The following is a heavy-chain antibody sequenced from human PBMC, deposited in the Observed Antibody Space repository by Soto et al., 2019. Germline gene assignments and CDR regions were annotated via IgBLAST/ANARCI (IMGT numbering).Heavy chain of an antibody. D-gene: IGHD6-19*01. CDR3: ALTRRSSLLEVAGPGFEY. Sequence: GGSLRLSCAASGFNFGVFGMHWVRQATGKGLEWLSVLSYEGSEEYYADSVRGRFTISRDNSKNTLFLQMDSLRVDDTGVYYCALTRRSSLLEVAGPGFEYWGQGTLVTV. V-gene: IGHV3-30*03. CDR2: LSYEGSEE. J-gene: IGHJ4*02. CDR1: GFNFGVFG.